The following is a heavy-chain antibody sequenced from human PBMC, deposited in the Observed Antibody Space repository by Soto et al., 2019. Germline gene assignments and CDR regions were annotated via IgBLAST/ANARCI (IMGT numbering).Heavy chain of an antibody. CDR3: ARVPIGYCTNGVCHSGYYFDY. V-gene: IGHV1-18*01. CDR2: ISAYNGNT. D-gene: IGHD2-8*01. J-gene: IGHJ4*02. CDR1: GYTFTSYG. Sequence: QVQLVQSGAEVKKPGASVKVSCKASGYTFTSYGISWVRQAPGQGLEWMGWISAYNGNTNYAQKLQGRVTMTTDTSTSTAYMELRSLRSDDTAVYYCARVPIGYCTNGVCHSGYYFDYWGQGTLVTVSS.